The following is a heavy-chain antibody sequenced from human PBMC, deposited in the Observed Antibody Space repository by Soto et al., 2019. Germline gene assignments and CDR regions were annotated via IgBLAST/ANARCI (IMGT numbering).Heavy chain of an antibody. CDR1: GGSISSGGYS. V-gene: IGHV4-30-2*01. CDR3: PRSPVAASGGYYFDY. J-gene: IGHJ4*02. CDR2: IYHSGST. Sequence: SETLSLTCAVSGGSISSGGYSWSWIRQPPGKGLEWIGYIYHSGSTYYNPSLKSRVTISVDRSKSQFSLKLSSVTAADTAVYYCPRSPVAASGGYYFDYWGQGTLVTVSS. D-gene: IGHD6-19*01.